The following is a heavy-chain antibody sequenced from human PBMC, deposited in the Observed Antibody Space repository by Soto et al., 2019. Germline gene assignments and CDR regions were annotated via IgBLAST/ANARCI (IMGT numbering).Heavy chain of an antibody. D-gene: IGHD2-15*01. CDR3: AKGSGLPDYYFDY. CDR1: GFTFSSYG. J-gene: IGHJ4*02. Sequence: QVQLVESGGGVVQPGRSLRLSCAASGFTFSSYGMHWVRQAPGKGLEWVAVISYDGSNKYYADSVKGRFTISRDNSKNTLYLQMNSLRAEDMAVYYCAKGSGLPDYYFDYWGQGTLVTVSS. CDR2: ISYDGSNK. V-gene: IGHV3-30*18.